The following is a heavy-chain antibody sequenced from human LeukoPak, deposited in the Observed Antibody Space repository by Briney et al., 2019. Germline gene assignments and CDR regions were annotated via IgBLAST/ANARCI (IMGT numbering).Heavy chain of an antibody. D-gene: IGHD2-15*01. V-gene: IGHV3-7*01. J-gene: IGHJ6*03. CDR2: INKDGSEK. Sequence: GGSLRLTCAASGFTFSSYWMSWVRQAPGKGLEWVANINKDGSEKYYVDSVKGRFTISRDNAKNSLYLQMNSLRAEDTAVYYCASRGNSYYFYMDVWGKGSTATVSS. CDR3: ASRGNSYYFYMDV. CDR1: GFTFSSYW.